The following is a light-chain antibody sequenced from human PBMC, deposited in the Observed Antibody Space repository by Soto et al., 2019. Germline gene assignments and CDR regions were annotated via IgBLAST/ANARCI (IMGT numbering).Light chain of an antibody. Sequence: EIVMTQSPATLSVSPGESATLSCRASQSVSSNLAWYQQKPGQAPRLLIYGASTRATGIPDRFSGSGSGTEFTLTISSLQSEDFAVYYCQQYNNWPPFTFGPGTKVDIK. CDR3: QQYNNWPPFT. J-gene: IGKJ3*01. V-gene: IGKV3-15*01. CDR1: QSVSSN. CDR2: GAS.